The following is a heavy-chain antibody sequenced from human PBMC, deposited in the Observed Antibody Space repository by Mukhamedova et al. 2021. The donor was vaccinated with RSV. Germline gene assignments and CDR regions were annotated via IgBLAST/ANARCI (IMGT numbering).Heavy chain of an antibody. CDR2: IYYSGST. J-gene: IGHJ6*04. CDR3: ARGELGPLCMDV. Sequence: EWIGYIYYSGSTNYNPSLKSRVTISVDTSKNQFSLKLSSVTAADTAVYYCARGELGPLCMDVWGKGTTVTVSS. V-gene: IGHV4-59*09. D-gene: IGHD7-27*01.